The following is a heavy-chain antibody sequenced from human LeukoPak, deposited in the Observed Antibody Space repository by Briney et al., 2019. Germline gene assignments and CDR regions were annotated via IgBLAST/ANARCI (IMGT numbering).Heavy chain of an antibody. D-gene: IGHD3-10*01. V-gene: IGHV3-30*02. CDR1: RFTFSSYG. J-gene: IGHJ4*02. CDR2: IRYDGNNK. CDR3: AKDGLYGSGSYPGA. Sequence: PGGSLRLSCAASRFTFSSYGMHWVRQAPGKGLEWVAFIRYDGNNKYYADSVKGRFTVSRDNSKNTLYLQMNSLRAEDTAIYYCAKDGLYGSGSYPGAWGQGTLVTVSS.